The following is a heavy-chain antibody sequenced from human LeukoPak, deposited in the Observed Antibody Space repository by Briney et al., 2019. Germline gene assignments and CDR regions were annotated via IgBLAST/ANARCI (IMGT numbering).Heavy chain of an antibody. Sequence: SETLSLTCTVSGYSISSGYYWSWIRQPAGKGLEWIGRIYTSGSTNYNPSLKSRVTMSVDTSKNQFSLKLSSVTAADTAVYYCARVKEGAMVRGVLYYYYYMDVWGKGTTVTISS. V-gene: IGHV4-4*07. J-gene: IGHJ6*03. D-gene: IGHD3-10*01. CDR1: GYSISSGYY. CDR2: IYTSGST. CDR3: ARVKEGAMVRGVLYYYYYMDV.